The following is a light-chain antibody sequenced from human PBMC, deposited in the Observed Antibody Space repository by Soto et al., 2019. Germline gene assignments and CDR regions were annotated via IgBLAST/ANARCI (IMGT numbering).Light chain of an antibody. CDR2: DAS. CDR1: QSIRSN. CDR3: QQYDNWPVT. Sequence: EIVMTQSPATLSVSPGERVSFSCRASQSIRSNLAWYQHKPGQAPRLLISDASAGATGIPARFSGSGSGTEFTLTISRRQSEDFAVYYCQQYDNWPVTFGGGTKVEIK. V-gene: IGKV3D-15*01. J-gene: IGKJ4*01.